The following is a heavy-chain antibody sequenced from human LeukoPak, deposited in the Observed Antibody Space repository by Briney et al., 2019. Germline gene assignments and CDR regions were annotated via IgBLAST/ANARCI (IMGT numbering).Heavy chain of an antibody. CDR2: ISGSGGST. D-gene: IGHD2-2*01. Sequence: PGGSLRLSCAASGFTFSSYAMSWVRQAPGKGLEWVSAISGSGGSTYYADSVKGRFTISRDKSKNTLYLQMNSLRAEDTAVYYCSKWKAIVLVPAARSPIDYWGQGTLVTVSS. V-gene: IGHV3-23*01. CDR3: SKWKAIVLVPAARSPIDY. J-gene: IGHJ4*02. CDR1: GFTFSSYA.